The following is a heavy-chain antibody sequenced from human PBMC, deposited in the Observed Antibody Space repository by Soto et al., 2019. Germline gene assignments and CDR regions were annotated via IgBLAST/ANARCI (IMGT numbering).Heavy chain of an antibody. D-gene: IGHD6-19*01. CDR1: GYTFTRYG. Sequence: EASVKVSCKAYGYTFTRYGMHWVRQAPGQRLEWMGWINAGNGNTKYSQKFQGRVTITTDTSASTAYMELSSLRSEDTAVYYCARDGAVAGDSNFDYWGQGTLVTVSS. CDR3: ARDGAVAGDSNFDY. J-gene: IGHJ4*02. V-gene: IGHV1-3*01. CDR2: INAGNGNT.